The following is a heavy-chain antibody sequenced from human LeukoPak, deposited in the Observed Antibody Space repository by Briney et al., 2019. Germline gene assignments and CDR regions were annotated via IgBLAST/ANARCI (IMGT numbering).Heavy chain of an antibody. Sequence: TGGSLRLSCAASVFPFDDYGMSWVRQAPGKGLEWVSGINWNGGSTGYADSVRGQFTICRDNAKHPLYLQTNSLRAEDTALYYCAREGGIVEAITGTYYYYMDVWGEGTTVTVSS. V-gene: IGHV3-20*04. D-gene: IGHD1-26*01. CDR3: AREGGIVEAITGTYYYYMDV. CDR1: VFPFDDYG. CDR2: INWNGGST. J-gene: IGHJ6*03.